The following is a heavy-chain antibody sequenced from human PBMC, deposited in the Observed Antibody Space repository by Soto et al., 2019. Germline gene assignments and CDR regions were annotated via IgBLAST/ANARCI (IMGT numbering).Heavy chain of an antibody. CDR2: ISGSGGST. V-gene: IGHV3-23*01. Sequence: EVQLLESGGGLVQPGGSLRLSCAASGFTFSSYAMSWVRQAPGKGLVWVSAISGSGGSTYYADSVKGRFTIYRDNSKNTLYLQMNSLRAEDTAVYYCAKDRAYSSSGDWFDPWGQGTLVTVSS. CDR3: AKDRAYSSSGDWFDP. J-gene: IGHJ5*02. D-gene: IGHD6-6*01. CDR1: GFTFSSYA.